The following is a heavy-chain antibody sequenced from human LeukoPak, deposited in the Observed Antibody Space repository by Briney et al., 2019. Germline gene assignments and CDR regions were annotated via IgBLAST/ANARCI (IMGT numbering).Heavy chain of an antibody. CDR1: GFTFSSYA. CDR3: VKGFDTAMAYFDY. J-gene: IGHJ4*02. Sequence: GGSLRLSCSASGFTFSSYAMHWVRQAPGKGLEYVSSISSNGGRTYYADSVKGRFTISRDNSRNTLYLQMSSLRAEDTAVYYCVKGFDTAMAYFDYWGQGTLVTVSS. V-gene: IGHV3-64D*09. CDR2: ISSNGGRT. D-gene: IGHD5-18*01.